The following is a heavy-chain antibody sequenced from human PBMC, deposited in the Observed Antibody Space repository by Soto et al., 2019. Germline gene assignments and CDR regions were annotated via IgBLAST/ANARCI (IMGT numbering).Heavy chain of an antibody. J-gene: IGHJ4*02. CDR2: ISGYNGET. V-gene: IGHV1-18*01. CDR1: GYTFGWYG. D-gene: IGHD6-13*01. Sequence: GASVKVSCKASGYTFGWYGVTWVRQAPGQGLEWMGWISGYNGETKYADNLQGRVTVTTDTSTSTAYMELRSLRSDDTAVYYCARVNEDFSSSWYNRFTSYPGNDGHFDYWGQGTLVTVSS. CDR3: ARVNEDFSSSWYNRFTSYPGNDGHFDY.